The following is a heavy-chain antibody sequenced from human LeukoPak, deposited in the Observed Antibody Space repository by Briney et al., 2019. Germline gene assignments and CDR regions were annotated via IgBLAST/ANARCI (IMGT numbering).Heavy chain of an antibody. CDR2: IKCNGGRT. J-gene: IGHJ4*02. D-gene: IGHD1-26*01. V-gene: IGHV3-64*02. Sequence: GGSLRLSCAASGFIFSDYAMHWVRQAPGKGLEYVSSIKCNGGRTYYADSVKGRFTISRDNSKNTLNLQMGSLRAEDMAVYYCARGRGGSYDYWGQGILVTVSS. CDR1: GFIFSDYA. CDR3: ARGRGGSYDY.